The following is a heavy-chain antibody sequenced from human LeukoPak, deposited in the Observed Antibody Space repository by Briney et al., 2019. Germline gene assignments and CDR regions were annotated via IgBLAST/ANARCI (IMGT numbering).Heavy chain of an antibody. CDR2: ISWNSVSI. J-gene: IGHJ4*02. V-gene: IGHV3-9*01. D-gene: IGHD6-13*01. CDR1: GFTFDDYA. CDR3: AREGITAAADY. Sequence: GGSLRLSCAASGFTFDDYAMHWVRQAPGKGLEWVSGISWNSVSIGYADSVKGRFTISRDNAKNSLYLQLNSLRAEDTAVYYCAREGITAAADYWGQGTLVTVSS.